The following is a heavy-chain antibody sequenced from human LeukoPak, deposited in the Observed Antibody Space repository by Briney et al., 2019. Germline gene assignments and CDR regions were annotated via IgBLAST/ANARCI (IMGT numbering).Heavy chain of an antibody. CDR1: GFTFRSYW. D-gene: IGHD5-12*01. CDR3: ARVGYSGWNLEY. Sequence: GGSLRLSCAASGFTFRSYWMSWVRQAPGKGLEGVANINQGGRVKYYVDSVKGRFTIARDDAKNSLYVQMNSLRDEDTAVYYCARVGYSGWNLEYWGQGTLVTVSS. CDR2: INQGGRVK. J-gene: IGHJ4*02. V-gene: IGHV3-7*01.